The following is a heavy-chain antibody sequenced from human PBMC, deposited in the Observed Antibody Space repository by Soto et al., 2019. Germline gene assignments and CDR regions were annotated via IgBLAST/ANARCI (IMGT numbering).Heavy chain of an antibody. V-gene: IGHV4-31*03. J-gene: IGHJ4*02. CDR2: IYSSGST. Sequence: QVQLQESGPGLVKPSQTLSLTCSVSGGSVTSGGYYWSWIRQHPGKGLEWIGYIYSSGSTYYNPSFMSRLSISVDTSKNQFALRLNSVTASDTAMYYWARELVRGVGAYWGQGTLVTVSS. CDR3: ARELVRGVGAY. CDR1: GGSVTSGGYY. D-gene: IGHD3-10*01.